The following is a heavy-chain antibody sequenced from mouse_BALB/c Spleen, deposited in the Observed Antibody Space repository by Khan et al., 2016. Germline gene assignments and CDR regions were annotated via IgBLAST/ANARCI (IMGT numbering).Heavy chain of an antibody. Sequence: VQLKQSGAELVKPGASVKLSCTAYGFNIKDTYMHWVKQRPEQGLEWIGRIDPANGNTKYDPKFQGKATITADTSYNTAYLQLSSLTSEDTAVYYCASTVVAAFDFWGHVTTLTVSS. V-gene: IGHV14-3*02. J-gene: IGHJ2*01. D-gene: IGHD1-1*01. CDR2: IDPANGNT. CDR3: ASTVVAAFDF. CDR1: GFNIKDTY.